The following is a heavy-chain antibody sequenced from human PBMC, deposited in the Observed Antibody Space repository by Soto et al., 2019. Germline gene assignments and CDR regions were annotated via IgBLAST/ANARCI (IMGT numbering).Heavy chain of an antibody. CDR2: MNPNSGNT. Sequence: ASVKVSCKASGYTFTSYDINWVRQATGQGLEWMGWMNPNSGNTGYAQKFQGRVTMTRNTSIITAYMELSSLRSEDTAVYYCARDKYTIFGVVITLDPWGQGTLVTVSS. CDR3: ARDKYTIFGVVITLDP. J-gene: IGHJ5*02. V-gene: IGHV1-8*01. D-gene: IGHD3-3*01. CDR1: GYTFTSYD.